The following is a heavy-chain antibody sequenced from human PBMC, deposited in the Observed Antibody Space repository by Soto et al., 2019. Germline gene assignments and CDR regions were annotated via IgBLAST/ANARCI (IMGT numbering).Heavy chain of an antibody. J-gene: IGHJ3*02. CDR3: ARVVGSGSWFDI. Sequence: PSENLCLTYKVSGGSVSTSSSYWCLIRQPPGRGLEWIGTVYYTGSTYYNPSLNNRVTISVDSSRNQFSLKLNSVTAADTAVYYCARVVGSGSWFDIWGQGTMVT. V-gene: IGHV4-39*01. CDR2: VYYTGST. D-gene: IGHD3-10*01. CDR1: GGSVSTSSSY.